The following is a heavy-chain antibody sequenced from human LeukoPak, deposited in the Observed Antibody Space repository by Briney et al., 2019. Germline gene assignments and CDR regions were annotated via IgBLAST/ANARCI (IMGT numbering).Heavy chain of an antibody. CDR1: GHTFTSYG. CDR2: ISAYNGNT. D-gene: IGHD5-18*01. CDR3: ARGGIQIWTPHYLDY. V-gene: IGHV1-18*01. Sequence: ASVKVSCKASGHTFTSYGISWVRQAPGQGLEWMGWISAYNGNTNYAQKLQGRVTMTTDTSTSTAYMELRSLRSDDTAVYYCARGGIQIWTPHYLDYWGQGTLVTVSS. J-gene: IGHJ4*02.